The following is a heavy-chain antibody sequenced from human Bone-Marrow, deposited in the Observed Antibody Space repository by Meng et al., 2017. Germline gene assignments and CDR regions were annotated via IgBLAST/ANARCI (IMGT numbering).Heavy chain of an antibody. J-gene: IGHJ4*02. D-gene: IGHD3-22*01. CDR3: ARDLFNYYDSSGYYYRSDY. CDR1: GYTFTSYD. V-gene: IGHV1-8*01. CDR2: MNPNSGNT. Sequence: QSGAEVNKPAPSVKVSCKASGYTFTSYDINWVRQATGQGLEWMGWMNPNSGNTGYAQKFQGRVTMTRNTSISTAYMELSSLRSEDTAVYYCARDLFNYYDSSGYYYRSDYWGQGTLVTVSS.